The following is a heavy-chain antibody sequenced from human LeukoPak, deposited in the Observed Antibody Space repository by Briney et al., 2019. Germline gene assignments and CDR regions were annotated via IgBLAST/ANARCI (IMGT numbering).Heavy chain of an antibody. Sequence: GASVKVSCKASGYTFTSYGISWVRQAPGQGLERMGWISAYNGNTNYAQKLQGRVTMTTDTSTSTAYMELRSLRSDDTAVYYCARDGYYDFWSGYSGYYMDVWGKGTTVTVSS. J-gene: IGHJ6*03. CDR2: ISAYNGNT. V-gene: IGHV1-18*01. CDR1: GYTFTSYG. CDR3: ARDGYYDFWSGYSGYYMDV. D-gene: IGHD3-3*01.